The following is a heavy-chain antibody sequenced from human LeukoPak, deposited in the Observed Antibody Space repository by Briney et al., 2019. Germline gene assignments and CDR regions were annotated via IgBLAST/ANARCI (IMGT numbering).Heavy chain of an antibody. V-gene: IGHV4-30-4*08. Sequence: SQTLSLTCTVSGGSISSGDYYWSWIRQPPGKGLEWIGYIYYSGSTYYNPSLKSRVTISVDTSKNQFSLKLSSVTAADTAVYYCVSHFWSGSLFDYWGQGTLVTVSS. D-gene: IGHD3-3*02. CDR2: IYYSGST. CDR3: VSHFWSGSLFDY. J-gene: IGHJ4*02. CDR1: GGSISSGDYY.